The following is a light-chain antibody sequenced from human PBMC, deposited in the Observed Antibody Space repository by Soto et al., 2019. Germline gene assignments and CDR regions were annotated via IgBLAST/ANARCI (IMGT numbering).Light chain of an antibody. V-gene: IGLV2-23*01. CDR1: NSDVGTYNL. CDR2: EGS. J-gene: IGLJ2*01. Sequence: QSALTQPASVSGSPGQSITISCTGTNSDVGTYNLVSWYQQHPGKAPKLMIYEGSKWPSGISNRFSGSKSGNTASLTISGLQAEDEADYYCCSYAGSSTYVVFGGGTKLTVL. CDR3: CSYAGSSTYVV.